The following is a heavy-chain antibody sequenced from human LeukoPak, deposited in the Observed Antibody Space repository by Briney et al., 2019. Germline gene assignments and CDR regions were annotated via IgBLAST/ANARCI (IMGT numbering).Heavy chain of an antibody. Sequence: GGSLRLSCAASGFTFSSYSMNWVRQAPGKGLEWVSYISSSSSTIYYADSVKGRFTISRDNAKNSLYLQMNSLRAEDTAVYYCASSGIDTYYYGSGSYYPFDYWGQGTLVTVSS. CDR2: ISSSSSTI. D-gene: IGHD3-10*01. J-gene: IGHJ4*02. CDR1: GFTFSSYS. CDR3: ASSGIDTYYYGSGSYYPFDY. V-gene: IGHV3-48*01.